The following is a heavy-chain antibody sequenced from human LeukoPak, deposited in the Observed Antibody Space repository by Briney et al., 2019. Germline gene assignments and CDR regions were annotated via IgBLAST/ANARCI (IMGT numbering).Heavy chain of an antibody. CDR2: ISSSSNYI. D-gene: IGHD3-3*01. J-gene: IGHJ4*02. CDR3: ARDRAISPYYFDY. CDR1: GFTFCSNS. Sequence: GGSLRLSCAASGFTFCSNSMNWVRQAPGKGLEWVSSISSSSNYIYYADSVKGRFTISRDNAKNSLYLQMNSLRAEDTAVYYCARDRAISPYYFDYWGQGTLVTVSS. V-gene: IGHV3-21*01.